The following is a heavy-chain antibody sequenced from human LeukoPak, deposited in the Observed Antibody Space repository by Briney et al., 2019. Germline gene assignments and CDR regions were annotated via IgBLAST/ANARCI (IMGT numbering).Heavy chain of an antibody. V-gene: IGHV1-8*03. Sequence: ASVKVSCKASGYTFTSYDINWVRQATGQGLEWMGLMNPNSGNTGYAQKFQGRVTITRNTSISTAYMELSSLRSEDTAVYYCARAAGTVAPDPWGQGTLVTVSS. CDR3: ARAAGTVAPDP. CDR2: MNPNSGNT. J-gene: IGHJ5*02. CDR1: GYTFTSYD. D-gene: IGHD6-25*01.